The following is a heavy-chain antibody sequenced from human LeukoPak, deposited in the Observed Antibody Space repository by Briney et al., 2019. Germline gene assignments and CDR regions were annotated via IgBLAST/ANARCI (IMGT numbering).Heavy chain of an antibody. V-gene: IGHV3-30*04. J-gene: IGHJ4*02. Sequence: GGSLRLSCAASGFTFSSYAMHWVRQAPGKGLEWVAVISYDGSNKYYADSVKGRFTISRDNSKNTVYLQMDSLRVEDTAIYYCYATEAYWGQGTLVTVSS. CDR2: ISYDGSNK. CDR3: YATEAY. CDR1: GFTFSSYA.